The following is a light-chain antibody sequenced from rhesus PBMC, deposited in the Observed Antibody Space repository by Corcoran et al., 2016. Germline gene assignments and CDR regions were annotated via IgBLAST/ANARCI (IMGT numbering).Light chain of an antibody. CDR3: QQYSSSPYT. CDR1: QSISGW. Sequence: DIQMTQSPSSLSASVGDTVTITCRASQSISGWLAWYQQTPGRAPKLLIYKASSLHGGVPSRFRGSGSGTDFTLTISSLQSEDFALYYCQQYSSSPYTFGQGTKVEIK. CDR2: KAS. J-gene: IGKJ2*01. V-gene: IGKV1-22*01.